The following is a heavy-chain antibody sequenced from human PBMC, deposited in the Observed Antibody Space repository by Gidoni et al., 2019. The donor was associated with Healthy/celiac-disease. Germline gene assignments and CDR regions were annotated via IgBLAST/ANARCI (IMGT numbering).Heavy chain of an antibody. CDR2: ISSSSSTI. CDR1: GFTFSSYS. V-gene: IGHV3-48*01. D-gene: IGHD1-26*01. J-gene: IGHJ6*03. Sequence: EVQLVESGGGLVQPGGSLRLSCAASGFTFSSYSMNWVRQAPGKGLDWVSYISSSSSTIYYADSVKGRFTISRDNAKNSLYLQMNSLRAEDTAVYYCARVAVSGSYYYYYMDVWGKGTTVTVSS. CDR3: ARVAVSGSYYYYYMDV.